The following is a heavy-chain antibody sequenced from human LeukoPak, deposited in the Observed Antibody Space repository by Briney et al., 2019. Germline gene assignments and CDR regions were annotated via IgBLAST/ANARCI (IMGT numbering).Heavy chain of an antibody. CDR3: AKEYYDFWSGYPHDY. CDR1: GFTFSGYG. V-gene: IGHV3-30*18. Sequence: AGGSLRLSCAASGFTFSGYGMHWVRQAPDKGLEWVALISSDGSNRIYADSVKGRFSISRDNSKNTLYLQMNSLRAEDTAVYYCAKEYYDFWSGYPHDYWGQGTLVTVSS. J-gene: IGHJ4*02. CDR2: ISSDGSNR. D-gene: IGHD3-3*01.